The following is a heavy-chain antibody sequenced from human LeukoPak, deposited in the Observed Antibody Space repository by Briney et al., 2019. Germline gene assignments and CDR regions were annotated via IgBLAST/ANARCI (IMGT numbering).Heavy chain of an antibody. Sequence: GRSLRLSCAASGFTFSSDGMHWVRQAPGKGLEWVAVIWYDGSNKYYADSVKGRFTISRDNSKNTLYLQMSSLRAEDTAVYYCTRDLAVAGTGYWGQGTLVTVSS. CDR2: IWYDGSNK. CDR3: TRDLAVAGTGY. J-gene: IGHJ4*02. V-gene: IGHV3-33*01. D-gene: IGHD6-19*01. CDR1: GFTFSSDG.